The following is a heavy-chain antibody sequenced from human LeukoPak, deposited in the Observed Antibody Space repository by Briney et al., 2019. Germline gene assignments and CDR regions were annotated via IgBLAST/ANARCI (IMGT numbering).Heavy chain of an antibody. CDR3: AKDLHEIAADY. CDR1: GFTFSSFW. V-gene: IGHV3-74*01. J-gene: IGHJ4*02. CDR2: IKGDGITT. Sequence: GGSLRLSCEASGFTFSSFWMHWVRQAPGKGLVWVARIKGDGITTTYADPAKGRFTVSRDNAKNTVYLQMNSLRAEDTAVYYCAKDLHEIAADYWGQGTLVTVAS. D-gene: IGHD2-21*01.